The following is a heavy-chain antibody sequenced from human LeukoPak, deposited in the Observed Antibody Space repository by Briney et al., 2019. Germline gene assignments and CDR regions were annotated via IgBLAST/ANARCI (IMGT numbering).Heavy chain of an antibody. CDR2: ISYDGSNK. D-gene: IGHD1-1*01. Sequence: GGSLRLSCAASGFTFSNYNMHWVRQAPGKGLEWVAVISYDGSNKYYADSVKGRFTISRDNAKNSLYLQMNSLRVEDTAVYYCARCTTGRTFGSLREIKRSREIDYWGQGTLVTVSS. CDR1: GFTFSNYN. V-gene: IGHV3-30*03. J-gene: IGHJ4*02. CDR3: ARCTTGRTFGSLREIKRSREIDY.